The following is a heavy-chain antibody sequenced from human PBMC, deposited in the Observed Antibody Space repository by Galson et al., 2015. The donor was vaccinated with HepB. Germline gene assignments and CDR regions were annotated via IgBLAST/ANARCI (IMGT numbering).Heavy chain of an antibody. J-gene: IGHJ4*02. D-gene: IGHD3-22*01. Sequence: SVKVSCKASGYTFTGYYMHWVRQAPGQGLEWMGWINPNSGGTNYAQKFQGRVTMTRDTSISTAYMELSRLRSDDTAVYYCARGGSYYYDSSGYHAFDYWGQGTLVTVSS. CDR1: GYTFTGYY. CDR2: INPNSGGT. CDR3: ARGGSYYYDSSGYHAFDY. V-gene: IGHV1-2*02.